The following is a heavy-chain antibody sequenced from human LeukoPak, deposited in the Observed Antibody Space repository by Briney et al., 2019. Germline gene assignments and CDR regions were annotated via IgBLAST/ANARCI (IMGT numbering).Heavy chain of an antibody. J-gene: IGHJ6*02. CDR1: GFTFSSYS. Sequence: PGGSLRLSCAASGFTFSSYSMNWVRQAPGKGLEWVSSISSSSSYIYYADSVKGRFTISRDNAKNSLYLQMNSLRAEDTAVYYCAKDPYYYDSSGYMRGYYYGMDVWGQGTTVTVSS. V-gene: IGHV3-21*01. D-gene: IGHD3-22*01. CDR2: ISSSSSYI. CDR3: AKDPYYYDSSGYMRGYYYGMDV.